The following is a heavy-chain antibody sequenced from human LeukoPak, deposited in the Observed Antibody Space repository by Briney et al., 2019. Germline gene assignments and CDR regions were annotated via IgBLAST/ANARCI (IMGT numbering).Heavy chain of an antibody. D-gene: IGHD5-24*01. CDR2: ISETGGTI. Sequence: GGSLRLSCALSGFTFSNYAMSWVRQAPGEGLEWDSAISETGGTIHYADSVRGRFTISRDNSKNTLYLQMNSLRAEDAAVYYCAREMTIITYSFDSWGQGTLVTVSS. V-gene: IGHV3-23*01. J-gene: IGHJ4*02. CDR1: GFTFSNYA. CDR3: AREMTIITYSFDS.